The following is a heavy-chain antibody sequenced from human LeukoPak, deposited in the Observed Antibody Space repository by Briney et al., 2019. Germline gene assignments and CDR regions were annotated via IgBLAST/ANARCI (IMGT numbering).Heavy chain of an antibody. CDR3: ARGRGAGIAAAGQFDY. CDR1: GGSFSGYY. J-gene: IGHJ4*02. V-gene: IGHV4-34*01. D-gene: IGHD6-13*01. Sequence: SKTLSLTCAVYGGSFSGYYWSWIRQPPGKGLEWIGEINHSGSTNYNPSLKSRVTISVDTSKNQFSLKLSSVTAADTAVYYCARGRGAGIAAAGQFDYWGQGTLVTVSS. CDR2: INHSGST.